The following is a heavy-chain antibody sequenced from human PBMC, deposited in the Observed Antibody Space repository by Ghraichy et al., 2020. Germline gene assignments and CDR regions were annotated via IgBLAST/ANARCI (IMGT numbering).Heavy chain of an antibody. CDR3: ARMGEYSSSYHF. D-gene: IGHD6-6*01. J-gene: IGHJ4*02. CDR1: SDTFTNYV. V-gene: IGHV1-18*04. Sequence: ASVKVSCKAASDTFTNYVINWVRQSPGQGLEWMGWISAYNGDTNYAQKLQGRVTMTTDTSTSTAYMELRSLRSDDTAVYYCARMGEYSSSYHFWGQGTLVTVSS. CDR2: ISAYNGDT.